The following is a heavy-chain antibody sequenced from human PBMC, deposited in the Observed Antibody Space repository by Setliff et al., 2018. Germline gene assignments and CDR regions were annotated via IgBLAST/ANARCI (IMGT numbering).Heavy chain of an antibody. V-gene: IGHV3-23*01. D-gene: IGHD3-22*01. CDR3: ANVTFYYDSSVVTDAFDI. J-gene: IGHJ3*02. Sequence: GSLRLSCAASGFTFSSYAMSWVHQAPGKGLEWVSSNGASGDRTYYTDSVKARFTISRDNSKNTLYLQMNSLRADDTAVYYCANVTFYYDSSVVTDAFDIWGQGTMVTVSS. CDR2: NGASGDRT. CDR1: GFTFSSYA.